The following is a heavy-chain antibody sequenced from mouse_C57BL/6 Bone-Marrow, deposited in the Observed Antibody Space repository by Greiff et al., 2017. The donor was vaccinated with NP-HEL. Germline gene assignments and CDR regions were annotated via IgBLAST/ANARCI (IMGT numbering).Heavy chain of an antibody. J-gene: IGHJ3*01. CDR3: ARQGYYGYDGGFAY. CDR1: GFTFSDYY. V-gene: IGHV5-12*01. Sequence: EVKLEESGGGLVQPGGSLKLSCAASGFTFSDYYMYWVRQTPEKRLEWVAYISNGGGSSYYPDTVPGRFTISRDKAKNTLYLQMSRLKSEDTAMYYCARQGYYGYDGGFAYWGQGTLVTVSA. D-gene: IGHD2-2*01. CDR2: ISNGGGSS.